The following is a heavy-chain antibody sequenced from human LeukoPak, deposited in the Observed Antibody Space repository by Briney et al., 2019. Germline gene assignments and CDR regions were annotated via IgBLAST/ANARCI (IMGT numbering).Heavy chain of an antibody. CDR2: ISTSSSYI. J-gene: IGHJ4*02. D-gene: IGHD4-17*01. CDR3: ASPRTDYDFDY. CDR1: WVTFSSYS. V-gene: IGHV3-21*01. Sequence: GGSLSLSCAASWVTFSSYSMNCVRQAPGEGVEWVSSISTSSSYIYYAVSVKGRFTISRDNAKNSLYLQMNSLRAEDTAVYYCASPRTDYDFDYWGQGTLVTVSS.